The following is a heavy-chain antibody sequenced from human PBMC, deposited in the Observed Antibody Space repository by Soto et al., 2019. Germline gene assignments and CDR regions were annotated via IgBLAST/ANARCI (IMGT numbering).Heavy chain of an antibody. CDR1: GFTFSGSA. Sequence: LRLSWAASGFTFSGSAMHWVRQASGKGLEWVGRIRSKANSYATAYAASVKGRFTISRDDSKNTAYLQMNSLKTEDTAVYYCTRHPPTSHVWGQGTTVTVSS. CDR2: IRSKANSYAT. CDR3: TRHPPTSHV. J-gene: IGHJ6*02. V-gene: IGHV3-73*01.